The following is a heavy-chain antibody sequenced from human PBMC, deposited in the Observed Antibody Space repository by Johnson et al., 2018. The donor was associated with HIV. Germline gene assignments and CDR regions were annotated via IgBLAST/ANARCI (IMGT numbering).Heavy chain of an antibody. CDR2: MWYDGSNR. CDR1: GFTFSTYG. V-gene: IGHV3-33*01. CDR3: ARDYSNPPHAFDI. J-gene: IGHJ3*02. Sequence: QMLLVESGGGVVQPGRSLRLSCAASGFTFSTYGMHWVRQAPGKGLEWVAVMWYDGSNRYYADSVKGRFTISRDNAKNSLYLQMNSLRAEDTAVYYCARDYSNPPHAFDIWGQGTMVTVSS. D-gene: IGHD4-11*01.